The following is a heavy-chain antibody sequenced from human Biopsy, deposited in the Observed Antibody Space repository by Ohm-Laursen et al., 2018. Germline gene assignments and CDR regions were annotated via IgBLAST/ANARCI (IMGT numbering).Heavy chain of an antibody. CDR1: GFSISSGFH. Sequence: GTLSLTCGVSGFSISSGFHRAWIRQPPGKGLERIGFIYRTGTTTYNPSFKSRVAMAVDTSKNQFSLTLNSVTAADTAVYYCARMKGRGYFDYWGQGTLVIVSS. D-gene: IGHD2-15*01. CDR3: ARMKGRGYFDY. J-gene: IGHJ4*02. V-gene: IGHV4-38-2*01. CDR2: IYRTGTT.